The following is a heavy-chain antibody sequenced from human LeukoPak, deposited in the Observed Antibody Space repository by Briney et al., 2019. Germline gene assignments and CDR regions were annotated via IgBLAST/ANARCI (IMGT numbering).Heavy chain of an antibody. CDR1: ASGVSFTSHS. CDR3: AREYNSRATFDY. CDR2: ISSSGSYI. Sequence: GGSLRPSCAASASGVSFTSHSMNWVRQAPGKGLEWISYISSSGSYIFYAASVEGRFTVSRDNARNSLYLQMNSLRAEDTAIYYCAREYNSRATFDYWGQGTLVTVSS. D-gene: IGHD1-20*01. V-gene: IGHV3-21*05. J-gene: IGHJ4*02.